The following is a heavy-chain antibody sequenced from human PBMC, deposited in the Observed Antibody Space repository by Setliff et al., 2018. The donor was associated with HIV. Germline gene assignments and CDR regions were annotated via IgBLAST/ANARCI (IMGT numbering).Heavy chain of an antibody. CDR2: IYYSWST. J-gene: IGHJ6*03. CDR3: ARHRDSSGCYGDYYYYMDV. CDR1: GGSISNNSYY. Sequence: PSETLSLTCTVSGGSISNNSYYWGWVRQPPGKGPEWLGSIYYSWSTSYNPSLKSRVTISVDTSKNQFSLKLSSVTSADTAVYYCARHRDSSGCYGDYYYYMDVWGKGTTVTVSS. D-gene: IGHD6-19*01. V-gene: IGHV4-39*01.